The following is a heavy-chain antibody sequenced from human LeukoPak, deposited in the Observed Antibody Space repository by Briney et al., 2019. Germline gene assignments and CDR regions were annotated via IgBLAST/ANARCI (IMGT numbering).Heavy chain of an antibody. CDR2: ISGSAGST. CDR1: GFTVTSNS. Sequence: GGSLRLSCTVSGFTVTSNSMSWVRQAPGKGLEWVSGISGSAGSTYYADSVKGRFTIYRDNSKNTMDLQMNSLRAEDTAVYYCAKDRGHYDRSGYYSDWGQGTLVTVSS. V-gene: IGHV3-23*01. D-gene: IGHD3-22*01. CDR3: AKDRGHYDRSGYYSD. J-gene: IGHJ4*02.